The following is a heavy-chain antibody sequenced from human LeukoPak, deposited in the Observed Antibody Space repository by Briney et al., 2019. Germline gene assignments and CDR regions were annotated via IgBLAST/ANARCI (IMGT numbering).Heavy chain of an antibody. J-gene: IGHJ3*02. CDR1: GFIFNDYE. D-gene: IGHD2-15*01. CDR3: ASMGYCSGGSCYNYPDAFDI. CDR2: ISGSGMSI. Sequence: GGSLRLSCVASGFIFNDYEMNWVRQAPGKGLEWVSYISGSGMSIHYADSVKGRFTISRDNAKNSLYLQMNSLRAEDTAVYYCASMGYCSGGSCYNYPDAFDIWGQGTMVTVSS. V-gene: IGHV3-48*03.